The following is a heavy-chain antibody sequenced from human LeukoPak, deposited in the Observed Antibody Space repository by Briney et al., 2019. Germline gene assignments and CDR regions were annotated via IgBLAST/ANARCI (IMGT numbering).Heavy chain of an antibody. CDR2: IYPGDSDT. D-gene: IGHD6-6*01. CDR1: GYSFTNYW. J-gene: IGHJ4*02. Sequence: GGSLRLSCKGSGYSFTNYWIVWVRQMPGKGLEWMGIIYPGDSDTRYSPSFQGQVTISADKSISTAYLQWSSLKASDTAMYYCARMSSTSRGNYFDYWGQGTLLTVSS. CDR3: ARMSSTSRGNYFDY. V-gene: IGHV5-51*01.